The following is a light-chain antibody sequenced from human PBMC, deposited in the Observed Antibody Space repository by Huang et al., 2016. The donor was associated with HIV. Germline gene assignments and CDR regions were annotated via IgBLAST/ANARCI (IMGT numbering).Light chain of an antibody. CDR3: QQRSNWRIT. Sequence: EIVLTQSPATLSLSPGERATLSCRASQRVSSYLAWYQQKPGQAPRPLIDDASSRATGIPARFSGSGSGTDFTLTISSLEPEDFAVYYCQQRSNWRITFGGGTKVEIK. CDR2: DAS. J-gene: IGKJ4*01. V-gene: IGKV3-11*01. CDR1: QRVSSY.